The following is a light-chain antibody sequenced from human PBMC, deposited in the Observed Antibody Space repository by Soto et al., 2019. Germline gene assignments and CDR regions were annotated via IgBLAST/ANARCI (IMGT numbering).Light chain of an antibody. V-gene: IGKV1-5*03. Sequence: DVQMTESPSTLSASIGDRVTITCRASQSVNGWLAWYQQKPGRVPKLLIYKASSLETGVPSRFSGDGSGTEFTLTIGSLQPDDFASYYCQQYSSYPRTFGQGTKVDIK. CDR3: QQYSSYPRT. CDR1: QSVNGW. J-gene: IGKJ1*01. CDR2: KAS.